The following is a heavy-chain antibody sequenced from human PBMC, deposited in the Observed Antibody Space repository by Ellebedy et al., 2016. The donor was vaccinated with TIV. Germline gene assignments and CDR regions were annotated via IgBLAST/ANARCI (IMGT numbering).Heavy chain of an antibody. J-gene: IGHJ4*02. D-gene: IGHD6-19*01. CDR3: AKVSGWYYFDY. V-gene: IGHV3-30*18. Sequence: GGSLRLSXAASGFTFSSYGMHWVRQAPGKGLEWVAVISYDGSNKYYADSVKGRFTISRDNSKNTLYLQMNSLRAEDTAVYYCAKVSGWYYFDYWGQGTLVTVSS. CDR2: ISYDGSNK. CDR1: GFTFSSYG.